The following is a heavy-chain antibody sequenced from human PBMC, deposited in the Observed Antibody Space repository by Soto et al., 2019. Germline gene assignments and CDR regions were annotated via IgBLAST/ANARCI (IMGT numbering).Heavy chain of an antibody. CDR2: ISAYNGNT. D-gene: IGHD3-9*01. Sequence: GASVKVSCKASGYTFTSYGISWVRQAPGQGLEWMGWISAYNGNTNYAQKLQGRVTMTTDTSTSTAYMELRSLRSDDTAVYYCAREVEMGADYDILTGSFDYWGQGTLVTVSS. V-gene: IGHV1-18*01. CDR1: GYTFTSYG. J-gene: IGHJ4*02. CDR3: AREVEMGADYDILTGSFDY.